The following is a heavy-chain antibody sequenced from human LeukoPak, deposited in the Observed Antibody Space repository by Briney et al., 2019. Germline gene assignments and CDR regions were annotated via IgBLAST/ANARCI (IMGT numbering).Heavy chain of an antibody. Sequence: WGSLSFSGAASGFTFSSYWMSWLRQAPGKGLKGVANIKQDGSEKYYVDSVKGRFTISRDNATNSLYLQMNSLRAEDTAVYYCARGGGRRGWQSYFDYWGQGTLVTVSS. CDR1: GFTFSSYW. CDR2: IKQDGSEK. V-gene: IGHV3-7*01. CDR3: ARGGGRRGWQSYFDY. J-gene: IGHJ4*02. D-gene: IGHD3-16*01.